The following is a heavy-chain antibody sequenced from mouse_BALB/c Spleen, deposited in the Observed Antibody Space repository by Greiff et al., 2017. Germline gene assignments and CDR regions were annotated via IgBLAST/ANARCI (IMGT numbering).Heavy chain of an antibody. Sequence: VQLQQSGTVLARPGASVKMSCKASGYSFTSYWMHWVKQRPGQGLEWIGAIYPGNSDTSYNQKFKGKAKLTAVTSASTAYMELSSLTNEDSAVYYCYGSSDLYYAMDYWGQGTSVTVSS. CDR2: IYPGNSDT. CDR1: GYSFTSYW. CDR3: YGSSDLYYAMDY. V-gene: IGHV1-5*01. J-gene: IGHJ4*01. D-gene: IGHD1-1*01.